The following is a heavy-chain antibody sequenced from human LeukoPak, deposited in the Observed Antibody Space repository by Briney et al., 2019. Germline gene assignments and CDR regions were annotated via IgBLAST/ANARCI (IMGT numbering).Heavy chain of an antibody. J-gene: IGHJ4*02. CDR2: INPNGGDT. V-gene: IGHV1-2*02. CDR1: GYTFTNYY. D-gene: IGHD1-7*01. Sequence: ASVKVSCKASGYTFTNYYIHWVRQAPGQGLEWMGWINPNGGDTKYAQKFQGRTTVTRDTSIRTAYMELSGLRSDDTAMYYCARTGDYLWNYLDSWGQATLVTVSS. CDR3: ARTGDYLWNYLDS.